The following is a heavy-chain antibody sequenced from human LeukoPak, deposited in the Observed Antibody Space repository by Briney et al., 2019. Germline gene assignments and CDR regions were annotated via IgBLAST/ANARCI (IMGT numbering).Heavy chain of an antibody. CDR3: ARDAGSVGPGGYYYYGMDV. CDR2: IIPIFGTA. Sequence: ASVKVSCKASGGTFSSYAISWVRQAPGQGLECMGGIIPIFGTANYAQKFQGRVTITADKSTSTAYMELSSLRSEDTAVYYCARDAGSVGPGGYYYYGMDVWGKGTTVTVSS. D-gene: IGHD3-10*01. CDR1: GGTFSSYA. V-gene: IGHV1-69*06. J-gene: IGHJ6*04.